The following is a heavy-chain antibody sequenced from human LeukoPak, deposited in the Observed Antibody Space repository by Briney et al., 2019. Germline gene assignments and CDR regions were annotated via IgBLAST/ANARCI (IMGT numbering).Heavy chain of an antibody. Sequence: GGSLRLSCAASGFTFGAFGMRWVRQAPGKGLEWVSGINWNGGTTAYADSVKGRFTISRDNAKNSLYLQMNSLRAEDTALYYCARENGCGGDCYYFDYWGQGTLVTVSS. J-gene: IGHJ4*02. CDR2: INWNGGTT. CDR3: ARENGCGGDCYYFDY. CDR1: GFTFGAFG. V-gene: IGHV3-20*04. D-gene: IGHD2-21*01.